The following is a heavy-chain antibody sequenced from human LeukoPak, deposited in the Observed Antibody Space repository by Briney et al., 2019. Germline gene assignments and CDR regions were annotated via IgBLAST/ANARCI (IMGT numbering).Heavy chain of an antibody. V-gene: IGHV3-30-3*01. CDR3: AINNYYDSSGYYGSLGFSPFDY. J-gene: IGHJ4*02. D-gene: IGHD3-22*01. CDR1: GFTFSSYA. Sequence: GGSLRLSCAASGFTFSSYAMHWVRQAPGKGLEWVAVISYDGSNKYYADSVKGRFTISRDNSKNTLYLQMNSLRAEDTAVYYCAINNYYDSSGYYGSLGFSPFDYWGQGTLVTVSS. CDR2: ISYDGSNK.